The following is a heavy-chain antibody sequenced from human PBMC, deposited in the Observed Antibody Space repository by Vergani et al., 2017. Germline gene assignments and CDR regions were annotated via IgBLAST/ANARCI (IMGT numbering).Heavy chain of an antibody. Sequence: QMQLQESGPGLVKASETLSLTCTVSGDSIISRSYYWGWIRQPPGKGLEWIGSIYNSGNGDSSSSLKSRVTISAVTSKNQFSLWLTSVTAADTAVYYCASGKYYSDSTSHFRGRYFDVWGRGTLVTVPS. CDR1: GDSIISRSYY. D-gene: IGHD3-16*01. V-gene: IGHV4-39*01. CDR3: ASGKYYSDSTSHFRGRYFDV. J-gene: IGHJ2*01. CDR2: IYNSGNG.